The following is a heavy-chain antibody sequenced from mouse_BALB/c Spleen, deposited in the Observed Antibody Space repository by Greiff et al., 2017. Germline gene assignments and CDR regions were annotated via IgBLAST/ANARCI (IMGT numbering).Heavy chain of an antibody. CDR2: ISSGSSTS. D-gene: IGHD1-1*02. Sequence: EVKLVESGGGLVQPGGSRKLSCAASGFTFSSFGMHWVRQAPEKGLEWVGYISSGSSTSYYADTVKGRFTISRDNPKNTLFLQMTSLRSEDTAMYYCARGGGSYYFDDWGQGTTLTVSS. CDR1: GFTFSSFG. CDR3: ARGGGSYYFDD. J-gene: IGHJ2*01. V-gene: IGHV5-17*02.